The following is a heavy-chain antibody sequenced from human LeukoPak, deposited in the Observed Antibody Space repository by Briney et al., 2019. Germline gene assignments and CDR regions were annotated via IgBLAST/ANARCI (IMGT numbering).Heavy chain of an antibody. CDR1: GYTFTSYG. Sequence: GASVKVSCKASGYTFTSYGISWVRQAPGQGLEWMGWISAYNGNTNHAQKLQGRVTMTTDTSTSTAYMELRSLRSDDTAVYYCARDRCSGGSCYSDYWGQGTLVTVSS. CDR3: ARDRCSGGSCYSDY. J-gene: IGHJ4*02. CDR2: ISAYNGNT. V-gene: IGHV1-18*01. D-gene: IGHD2-15*01.